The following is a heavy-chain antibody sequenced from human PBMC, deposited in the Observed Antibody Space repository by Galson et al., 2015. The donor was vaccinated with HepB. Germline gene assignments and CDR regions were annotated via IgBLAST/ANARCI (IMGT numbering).Heavy chain of an antibody. D-gene: IGHD3-22*01. CDR2: LTGNGGTT. J-gene: IGHJ2*01. CDR3: ARERESSGYFGYFDL. Sequence: SLRLPCAASGFTFSNYAMHWVRQAPGKGPEYVSALTGNGGTTHYANSVKGRFTISGDISRNTMYLQTDSLRPEDMAVYYCARERESSGYFGYFDLWGRGTPVIVSS. CDR1: GFTFSNYA. V-gene: IGHV3-64*01.